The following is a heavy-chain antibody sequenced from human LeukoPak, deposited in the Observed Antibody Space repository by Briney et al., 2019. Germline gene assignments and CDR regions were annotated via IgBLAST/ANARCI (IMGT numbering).Heavy chain of an antibody. J-gene: IGHJ4*02. CDR2: IKQDGSEK. CDR1: GFTFSTYW. D-gene: IGHD6-6*01. V-gene: IGHV3-7*01. Sequence: AGGSLRLSCAASGFTFSTYWMSWVRQAPGKGLEWVANIKQDGSEKYYVDSVKGRFTISRDNAKNSLYLQMNSLRAEDTAVYYCARARRSSSSEFFDYWGQGTLVTVSS. CDR3: ARARRSSSSEFFDY.